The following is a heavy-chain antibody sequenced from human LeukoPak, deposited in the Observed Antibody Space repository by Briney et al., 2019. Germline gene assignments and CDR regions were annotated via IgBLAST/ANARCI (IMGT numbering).Heavy chain of an antibody. CDR1: GGSISSSSYY. CDR3: ARVTGYMIEDYFDY. D-gene: IGHD3-22*01. Sequence: SETLSHTCTVSGGSISSSSYYWGWIRQPPGKGLEWIGSIYYSGSTYYNPSLKSRVTISVDTSKNQFSLKLSSVTAADTAVYYCARVTGYMIEDYFDYWGQGTLVTVSS. CDR2: IYYSGST. J-gene: IGHJ4*02. V-gene: IGHV4-39*07.